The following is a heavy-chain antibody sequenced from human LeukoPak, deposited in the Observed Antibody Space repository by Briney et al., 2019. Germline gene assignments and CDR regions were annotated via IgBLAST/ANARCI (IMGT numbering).Heavy chain of an antibody. CDR2: IYHSGST. Sequence: SETLSLTCAVSGGSISSGGYSWSWIRQPPGKGLEWIGYIYHSGSTYYNPSLKSRVTISVDRSKNQFSLKLSSVTAADTAVYYCASEAPMVRGVIDYWGQGTLVTVSS. CDR1: GGSISSGGYS. D-gene: IGHD3-10*01. V-gene: IGHV4-30-2*01. CDR3: ASEAPMVRGVIDY. J-gene: IGHJ4*02.